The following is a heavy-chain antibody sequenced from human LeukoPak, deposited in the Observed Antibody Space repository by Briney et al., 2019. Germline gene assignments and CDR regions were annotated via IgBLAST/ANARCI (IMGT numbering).Heavy chain of an antibody. CDR1: GGTFSSYA. CDR2: IIPIFGTA. D-gene: IGHD6-19*01. V-gene: IGHV1-69*06. CDR3: ARRLQWLANNAFDI. J-gene: IGHJ3*02. Sequence: SVKVSCKASGGTFSSYAISWVRQAPGQGLEWMGGIIPIFGTANYAQKFQGRVTITADKSTSTAYMELSSLRSEDTAVYYCARRLQWLANNAFDIWGQGSMVTVSS.